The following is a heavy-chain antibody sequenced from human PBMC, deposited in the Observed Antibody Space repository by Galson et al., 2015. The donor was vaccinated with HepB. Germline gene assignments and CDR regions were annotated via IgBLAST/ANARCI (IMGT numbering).Heavy chain of an antibody. V-gene: IGHV3-48*02. CDR2: ISSTSSAI. CDR3: ARDNMVAGAVDI. J-gene: IGHJ3*02. CDR1: GFTFSYYN. Sequence: SLRLSCAASGFTFSYYNMDWVRQAPGKGLEWVSYISSTSSAIYDADSVKGRFTISRDNAKNSLYLQMNSLRDEDTAIYYCARDNMVAGAVDIWGQGTMVAVSS. D-gene: IGHD5-12*01.